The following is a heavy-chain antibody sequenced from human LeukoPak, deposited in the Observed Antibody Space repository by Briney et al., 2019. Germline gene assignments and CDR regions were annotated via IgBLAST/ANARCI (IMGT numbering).Heavy chain of an antibody. D-gene: IGHD3-16*01. CDR3: ATLGESSSMDY. Sequence: GGSLRLSCAASGFTFSSYWMHWVRQAPGKGLVWVSRINSDGSSTSYADSVKGRFTISRDNAKNTLYLQMNSLRAEDTAVYYCATLGESSSMDYWGQGTLVTVS. CDR2: INSDGSST. J-gene: IGHJ4*02. V-gene: IGHV3-74*01. CDR1: GFTFSSYW.